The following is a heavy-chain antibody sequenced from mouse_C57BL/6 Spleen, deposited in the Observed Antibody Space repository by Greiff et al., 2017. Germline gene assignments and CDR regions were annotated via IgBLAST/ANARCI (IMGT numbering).Heavy chain of an antibody. D-gene: IGHD1-1*01. CDR3: TAYYGSNYYFDY. Sequence: EVQGVESGGGLVQPGGSMTLSCVASGFTFSNYWMNWVRQSPEKGLEWVAQIRLKSDNYATHYAESVKGRFTISRDDSKSSVYLQMNNLRAEDTGIYYCTAYYGSNYYFDYWGQGTTLTVSS. CDR1: GFTFSNYW. CDR2: IRLKSDNYAT. V-gene: IGHV6-3*01. J-gene: IGHJ2*01.